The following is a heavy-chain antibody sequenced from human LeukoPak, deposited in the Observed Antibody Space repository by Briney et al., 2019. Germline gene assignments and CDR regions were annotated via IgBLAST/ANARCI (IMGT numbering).Heavy chain of an antibody. Sequence: GGSLRLSCAASGFTFSSYSMNWVRQAPGKGLGWVSSISSSSSYIYYADSVKGRFTISRDNAKNSLYLQMNSLRAEDTAVYYCARTQYSSPRFDYWGQGTLVTVSS. V-gene: IGHV3-21*01. CDR2: ISSSSSYI. J-gene: IGHJ4*02. CDR3: ARTQYSSPRFDY. CDR1: GFTFSSYS. D-gene: IGHD6-6*01.